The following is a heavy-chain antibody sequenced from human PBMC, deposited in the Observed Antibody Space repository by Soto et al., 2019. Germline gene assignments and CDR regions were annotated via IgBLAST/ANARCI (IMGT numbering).Heavy chain of an antibody. J-gene: IGHJ4*02. Sequence: EVQLVESGGGLVQPGGSLRLSCAASGFTVSDDYMDWVRQAPGKGLEWVGRSRNKGNSYTAEYAPSGLGRFTISRDDSKSTLYLQSNILSTDDTAVYYCSTWLAEGGDWGPGTLVTVSS. V-gene: IGHV3-72*01. D-gene: IGHD6-19*01. CDR2: SRNKGNSYTA. CDR3: STWLAEGGD. CDR1: GFTVSDDY.